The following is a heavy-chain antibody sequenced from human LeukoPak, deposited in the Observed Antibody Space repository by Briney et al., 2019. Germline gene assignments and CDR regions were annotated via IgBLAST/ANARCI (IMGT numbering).Heavy chain of an antibody. D-gene: IGHD2-2*01. CDR1: GFTFSSYG. V-gene: IGHV3-30*03. Sequence: PGGSLRLSCAASGFTFSSYGMHWVRQAPGKGLEWVAVISYDGSNKYYADSVKGRFTIFRDNSKNTLYLQMNSLRAEDTAVYYCARDNIVVVPAAMRYFDYWGQGTLVTVSS. J-gene: IGHJ4*02. CDR2: ISYDGSNK. CDR3: ARDNIVVVPAAMRYFDY.